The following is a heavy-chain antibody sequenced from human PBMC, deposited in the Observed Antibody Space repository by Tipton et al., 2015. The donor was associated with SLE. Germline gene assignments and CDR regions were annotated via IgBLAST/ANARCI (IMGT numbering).Heavy chain of an antibody. CDR2: IYHSGYSST. CDR1: GASIRSQY. Sequence: TLSLTCSVSGASIRSQYWGWIRQPPGKGLEWIGYIYHSGYSSTNYNPSLKSRVTLSVDTSKNQCSLKLSSVTAADTAVYYCARLTPWGYDYWGPGMLVTVSS. D-gene: IGHD7-27*01. V-gene: IGHV4-59*11. CDR3: ARLTPWGYDY. J-gene: IGHJ4*02.